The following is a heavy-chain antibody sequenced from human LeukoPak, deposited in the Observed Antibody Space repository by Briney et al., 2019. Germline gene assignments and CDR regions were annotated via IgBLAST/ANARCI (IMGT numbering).Heavy chain of an antibody. V-gene: IGHV3-21*01. Sequence: GGSLRLSCAASGFTFSSYYMKWVRQAPGKGLEWVSSISGGSSNIYYADSVKGRFTISRDNAKNSLYLQMSSLRVEDTAVYFCARGMSGRHYYGMDVWGQGTTVTVSS. CDR2: ISGGSSNI. CDR3: ARGMSGRHYYGMDV. D-gene: IGHD6-25*01. J-gene: IGHJ6*02. CDR1: GFTFSSYY.